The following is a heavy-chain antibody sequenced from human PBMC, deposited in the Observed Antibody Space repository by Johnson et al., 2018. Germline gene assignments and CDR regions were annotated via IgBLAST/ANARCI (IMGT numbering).Heavy chain of an antibody. CDR1: GFTFSSYG. V-gene: IGHV3-30*18. D-gene: IGHD6-19*01. CDR3: AKTEQQWLVPLEMDV. CDR2: ISYDGSNK. J-gene: IGHJ6*02. Sequence: QVQLVQSGGGVVQPGRSLRLSCAASGFTFSSYGMHWVRQAPGKGLEWVAVISYDGSNKYYADSVKGRFTISRDNSKNTLYLQMNSLRAEDTAVYYCAKTEQQWLVPLEMDVWGQGTTVTVSS.